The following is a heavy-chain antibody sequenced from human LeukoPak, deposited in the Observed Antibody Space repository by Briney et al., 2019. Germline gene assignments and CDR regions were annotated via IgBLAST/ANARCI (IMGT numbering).Heavy chain of an antibody. Sequence: SVKVSCKASGGTFSSYAISWVRQAPGQGLEWMGGIIPIFGTANYAQKFQGRVTITADESTSTAYMELSRLRADDTAVYYCARGERGVIVYDGVYWGQGTLVTVSS. D-gene: IGHD3-10*01. V-gene: IGHV1-69*01. CDR3: ARGERGVIVYDGVY. CDR2: IIPIFGTA. J-gene: IGHJ4*02. CDR1: GGTFSSYA.